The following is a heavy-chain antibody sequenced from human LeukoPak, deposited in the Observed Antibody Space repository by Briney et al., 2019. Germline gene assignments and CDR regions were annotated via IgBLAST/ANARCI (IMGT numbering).Heavy chain of an antibody. CDR2: IYYSGST. V-gene: IGHV4-39*07. J-gene: IGHJ5*02. CDR1: GGSISSSSYY. CDR3: ARMGYYYDSSRFDP. D-gene: IGHD3-22*01. Sequence: SETLSLTCTVSGGSISSSSYYWGWIRQPPGKGLEWIGSIYYSGSTYYNPSLKSRVTISVDTSKNQFSLKLSSVTAADTAVYYCARMGYYYDSSRFDPWGQGTLVTVSS.